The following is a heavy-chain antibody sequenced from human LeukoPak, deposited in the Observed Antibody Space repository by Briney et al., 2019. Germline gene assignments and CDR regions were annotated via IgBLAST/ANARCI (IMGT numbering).Heavy chain of an antibody. Sequence: GGSLRLSCAASGFTFSNYWMTWVRQAPGKGLEWVANIKQDGSEKYFVDSVRGRFTISRDNAKDSLYLQMNSLRAEDTAVYYCVRGSSGTVVRGVAWAWFDPWGQGALVTVSS. CDR3: VRGSSGTVVRGVAWAWFDP. CDR1: GFTFSNYW. D-gene: IGHD3-10*01. CDR2: IKQDGSEK. J-gene: IGHJ5*02. V-gene: IGHV3-7*05.